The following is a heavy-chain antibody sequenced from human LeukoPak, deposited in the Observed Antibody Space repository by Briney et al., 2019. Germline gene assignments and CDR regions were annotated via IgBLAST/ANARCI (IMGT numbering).Heavy chain of an antibody. CDR1: GYTFTTYY. CDR3: AREGLDTSDYYGSRLDY. J-gene: IGHJ4*02. D-gene: IGHD3-22*01. CDR2: INPGDGST. V-gene: IGHV1-46*01. Sequence: ASLKVSCKASGYTFTTYYMHWVRQAPGQGLEWMGIINPGDGSTSYAQKFQDRVTMTRDTSTSTVYMELSSLRSEDTAVYYCAREGLDTSDYYGSRLDYWGPGTLVTVSS.